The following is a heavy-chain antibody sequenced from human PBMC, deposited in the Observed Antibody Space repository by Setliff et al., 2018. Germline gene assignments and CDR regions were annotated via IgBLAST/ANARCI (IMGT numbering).Heavy chain of an antibody. CDR2: ILFSGDT. CDR3: ARDNRARHYMDV. V-gene: IGHV4-38-2*02. Sequence: SETLSLTCAVSGYSISSGFSWVWIRQSPGKGLEWIGRILFSGDTYYNPSLNSRVTISADTSKNQFSLDLSSVTAADTAVYYCARDNRARHYMDVWGKGTTVT. D-gene: IGHD3-10*01. J-gene: IGHJ6*03. CDR1: GYSISSGFS.